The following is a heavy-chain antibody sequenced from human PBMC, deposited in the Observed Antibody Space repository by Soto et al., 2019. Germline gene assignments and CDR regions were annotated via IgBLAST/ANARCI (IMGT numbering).Heavy chain of an antibody. CDR2: IYYSGST. CDR1: GGSISSSSYY. CDR3: ARVGTGTTLDY. D-gene: IGHD1-1*01. V-gene: IGHV4-39*07. J-gene: IGHJ4*02. Sequence: PSETLSLTCTVSGGSISSSSYYWGWIRQPPGKGLEWIGSIYYSGSTYYNPSLKSRVTISVDTSKNQFSLKLSSVTAADTAVYYCARVGTGTTLDYWGQGTLVTVSS.